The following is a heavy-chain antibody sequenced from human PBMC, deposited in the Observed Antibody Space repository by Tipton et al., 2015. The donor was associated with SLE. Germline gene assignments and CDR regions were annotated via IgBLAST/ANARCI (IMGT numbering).Heavy chain of an antibody. Sequence: TLSLTCTVSGGSVSNEFHYWSWIRQPAGKGLEWIGRVYPGGSTNYNPSFNSRVTISVDTSKNQFSLKLTSMTAADTAVYFCARERSGMDEYYFDSWGQGTLVTVSS. CDR2: VYPGGST. CDR1: GGSVSNEFHY. D-gene: IGHD6-6*01. V-gene: IGHV4-61*02. J-gene: IGHJ4*02. CDR3: ARERSGMDEYYFDS.